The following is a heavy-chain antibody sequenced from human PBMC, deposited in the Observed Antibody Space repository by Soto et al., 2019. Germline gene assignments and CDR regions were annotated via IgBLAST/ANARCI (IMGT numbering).Heavy chain of an antibody. J-gene: IGHJ6*02. CDR3: ASQTSVFGVVLNDYYGMDV. Sequence: QVQLVQSGAEVKKPGSSVKVSCKASGGTFSSYAISWVRQAPGQGLEWMGGIIPIFGTANYAQKFQGRVTITADECTSTAYMELSSLRSEDTAVYYCASQTSVFGVVLNDYYGMDVWGQGTTVTVSS. D-gene: IGHD3-3*01. CDR1: GGTFSSYA. CDR2: IIPIFGTA. V-gene: IGHV1-69*01.